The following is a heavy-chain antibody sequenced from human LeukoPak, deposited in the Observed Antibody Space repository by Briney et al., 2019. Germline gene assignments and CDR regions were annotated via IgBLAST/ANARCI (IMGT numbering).Heavy chain of an antibody. V-gene: IGHV3-7*01. CDR1: GFTFSSYS. CDR2: IKQDGSEK. D-gene: IGHD2/OR15-2a*01. J-gene: IGHJ3*02. CDR3: ARDGISDAFDI. Sequence: GGSLRLSCAASGFTFSSYSMNWVRQAPGKGLEWVANIKQDGSEKYYVDSVKGRFTISRDNAKNSLYLQMNSLRAEDTAVYYCARDGISDAFDIWGQGTMVTVSS.